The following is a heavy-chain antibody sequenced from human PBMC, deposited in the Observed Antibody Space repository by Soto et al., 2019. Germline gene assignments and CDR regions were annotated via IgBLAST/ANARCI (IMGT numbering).Heavy chain of an antibody. D-gene: IGHD5-12*01. J-gene: IGHJ4*02. CDR1: GFTFSNYA. CDR3: VNSLGGYEASY. V-gene: IGHV3-64D*06. CDR2: ISSNGGST. Sequence: EVQLVESGGGLVQPGGSLRLSCSASGFTFSNYAMHWVRQAPGKGLEYVSVISSNGGSTYYADSVKGRFTISRDTSKNTLYLQMSSLSAEDTAVYSCVNSLGGYEASYWRQGTLVTVSS.